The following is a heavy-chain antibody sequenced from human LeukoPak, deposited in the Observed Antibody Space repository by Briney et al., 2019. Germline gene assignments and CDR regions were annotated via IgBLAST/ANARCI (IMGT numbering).Heavy chain of an antibody. CDR3: ARDYDYGGNSGSWYFDL. Sequence: ASVKVSCKASGYTFTSYYMHWVRQAPGQGLEWMGIINPSGGSTSYAQKFQGRVTMTRDTSTSTVYMELSSLRSEDTALYYCARDYDYGGNSGSWYFDLWGRGTLVTVSS. CDR2: INPSGGST. J-gene: IGHJ2*01. V-gene: IGHV1-46*03. CDR1: GYTFTSYY. D-gene: IGHD4-23*01.